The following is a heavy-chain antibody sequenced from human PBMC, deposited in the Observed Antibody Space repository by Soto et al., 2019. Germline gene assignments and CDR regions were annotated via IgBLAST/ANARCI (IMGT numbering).Heavy chain of an antibody. CDR2: IWYDGSNK. V-gene: IGHV3-33*01. D-gene: IGHD3-22*01. J-gene: IGHJ4*02. CDR1: GFTFSSYG. CDR3: AILRDSSGYYYDY. Sequence: GGSLRLSCAASGFTFSSYGMHWVRQAPGKGLEWVAVIWYDGSNKYYADSVKGRFTISRDNSKNTLYLQMNSLRAEDTAVYYCAILRDSSGYYYDYWGQGTLVTVSS.